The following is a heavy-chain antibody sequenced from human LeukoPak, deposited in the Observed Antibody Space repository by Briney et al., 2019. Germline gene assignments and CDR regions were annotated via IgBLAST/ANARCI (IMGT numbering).Heavy chain of an antibody. CDR3: TRHQYCSGGSCYSENYYGMDV. CDR1: GFTFSSYA. CDR2: IRSKANSYAT. D-gene: IGHD2-15*01. Sequence: PGGSLRLSCSASGFTFSSYAMHWVRPASGKGLEWVGRIRSKANSYATAYAASVKGRFTISRDDSKNTAYLQMNSLKTEDTAVYYCTRHQYCSGGSCYSENYYGMDVWGQGTTVTVSS. J-gene: IGHJ6*02. V-gene: IGHV3-73*01.